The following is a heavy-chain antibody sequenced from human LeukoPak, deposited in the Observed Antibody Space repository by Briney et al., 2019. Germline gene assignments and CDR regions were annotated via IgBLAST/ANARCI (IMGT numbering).Heavy chain of an antibody. J-gene: IGHJ3*02. CDR1: GYTFAVYY. CDR2: INPNSGGT. Sequence: ASVKVSCKASGYTFAVYYIHWVRQAPGRGLEWMGWINPNSGGTNYAQKFQGRVTMTRDTSISTAYMELSRLRSDDTAVYYCAREGAWGYGNAFDIWGQGTMVTVSS. V-gene: IGHV1-2*02. D-gene: IGHD7-27*01. CDR3: AREGAWGYGNAFDI.